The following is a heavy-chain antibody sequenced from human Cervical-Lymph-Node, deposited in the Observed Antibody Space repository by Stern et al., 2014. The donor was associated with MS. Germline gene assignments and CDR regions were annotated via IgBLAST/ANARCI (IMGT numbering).Heavy chain of an antibody. CDR1: GGSISSGGTY. D-gene: IGHD2-21*02. CDR3: ARGSGDWAHSWSDP. J-gene: IGHJ5*02. V-gene: IGHV4-31*03. Sequence: QVQLQESGPGLVKPSQTLSLTCTVSGGSISSGGTYWTWIRQNPGKGLEWIGHIYYSGSTYYNPSLKSRVMISVVTSTSQFSLKLNSVTAADTAVYYCARGSGDWAHSWSDPWGQGTLVTVSS. CDR2: IYYSGST.